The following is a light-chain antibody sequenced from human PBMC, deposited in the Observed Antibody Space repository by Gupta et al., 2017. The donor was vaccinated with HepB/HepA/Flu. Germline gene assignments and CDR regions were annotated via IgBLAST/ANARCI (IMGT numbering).Light chain of an antibody. Sequence: EIVLTQSPGTLSLSPGERATLSCRASHSVASNYIAWYQQKPSQAPRLLLYVVSSRGNGIPGSCSSSGSETETDFTLTISRVEPGDSAIYYCQQYINSPWTFGQGNKVEIK. CDR3: QQYINSPWT. V-gene: IGKV3-20*01. CDR1: HSVASNY. CDR2: VVS. J-gene: IGKJ1*01.